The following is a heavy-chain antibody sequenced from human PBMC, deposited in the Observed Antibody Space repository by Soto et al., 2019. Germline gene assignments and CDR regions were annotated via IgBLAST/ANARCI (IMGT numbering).Heavy chain of an antibody. J-gene: IGHJ4*02. V-gene: IGHV3-30*03. CDR3: ARGPSSAPLFY. CDR2: ISYDGSNK. Sequence: QVQLVESGGGVVQPGRSLRLSCAASGFTFSSYGMHWVRQAPGKGLEWVAVISYDGSNKYYADSVKGRFTISRDNSKNTLYLQMNSLRAEDTAVYYWARGPSSAPLFYWGQGTLVTVSS. CDR1: GFTFSSYG. D-gene: IGHD3-22*01.